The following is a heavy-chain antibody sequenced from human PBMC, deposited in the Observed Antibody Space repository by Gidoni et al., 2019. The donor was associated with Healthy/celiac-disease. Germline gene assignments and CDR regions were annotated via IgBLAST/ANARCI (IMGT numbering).Heavy chain of an antibody. D-gene: IGHD1-26*01. CDR2: ISAYNGNT. Sequence: QVQLVQFGAEVKQPGASVKVSCNASGYTFTSSGISWVRQAPGQGLEWMGWISAYNGNTNYAQKRQGKVTMTTDTSTSTAYMELRSLRSDDTAVDYCARDWVVGWELLGGYWGQGTLVTVSS. CDR3: ARDWVVGWELLGGY. CDR1: GYTFTSSG. J-gene: IGHJ4*02. V-gene: IGHV1-18*01.